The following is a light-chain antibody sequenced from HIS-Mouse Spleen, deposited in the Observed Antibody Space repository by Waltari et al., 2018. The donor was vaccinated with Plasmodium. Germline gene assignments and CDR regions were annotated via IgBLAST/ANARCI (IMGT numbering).Light chain of an antibody. J-gene: IGKJ4*01. Sequence: EIELTQSPGTLSLSPGERATLSCRASQSVSSSYLAWYQQKPGQAPRLLIYGASSRATGIPDRFSGSGSGTDFTLTISRLEPEDFAVYYCQQYGSSPPQTFGGGTKVEIK. V-gene: IGKV3-20*01. CDR3: QQYGSSPPQT. CDR1: QSVSSSY. CDR2: GAS.